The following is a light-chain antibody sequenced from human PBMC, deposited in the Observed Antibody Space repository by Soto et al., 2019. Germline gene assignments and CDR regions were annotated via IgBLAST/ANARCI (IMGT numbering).Light chain of an antibody. CDR3: QQSYSTPPYT. CDR2: AAS. CDR1: QSISSH. J-gene: IGKJ2*01. V-gene: IGKV1-39*01. Sequence: DLLMTQSPSSLSASVGDRVTVTCRASQSISSHLNWYQQKPGKAPRLLIYAASTLQSGVPSRFSGSGSGTDFTLTINNLQRDDFATYYCQQSYSTPPYTFGQGTKLEIK.